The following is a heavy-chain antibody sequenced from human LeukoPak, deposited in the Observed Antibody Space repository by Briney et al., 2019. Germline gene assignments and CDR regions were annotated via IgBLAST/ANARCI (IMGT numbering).Heavy chain of an antibody. J-gene: IGHJ4*02. CDR2: IYYRGRP. CDR3: ARERWLPLPDQ. CDR1: GGSISGYF. D-gene: IGHD5-24*01. V-gene: IGHV4-59*01. Sequence: SQTLSLTRTVSGGSISGYFWSWIRQPPGKGLEWIGYIYYRGRPGYRPFLKSRITISVDTSKDKFSLKLTSVTAADAAVYYCARERWLPLPDQWGQGTLVTVTS.